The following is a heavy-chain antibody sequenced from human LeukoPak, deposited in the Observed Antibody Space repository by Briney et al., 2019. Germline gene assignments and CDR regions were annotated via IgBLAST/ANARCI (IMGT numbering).Heavy chain of an antibody. CDR3: ARTGGYDYSPLVY. J-gene: IGHJ4*02. D-gene: IGHD5-12*01. CDR2: INHSGST. Sequence: PSETLSLTCAVYGGSFSGYYWSWIRQPPGKGLEWIGEINHSGSTNYNPSLKSRVTISVDTSKNQFSLKLSSVTAADTAVYYCARTGGYDYSPLVYWGQGTLVTVSS. V-gene: IGHV4-34*01. CDR1: GGSFSGYY.